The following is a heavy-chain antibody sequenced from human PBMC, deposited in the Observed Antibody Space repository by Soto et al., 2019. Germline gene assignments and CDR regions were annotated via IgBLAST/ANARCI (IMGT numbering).Heavy chain of an antibody. CDR3: ARGWQSSSSKRVCFDY. CDR1: GGSFSGYY. J-gene: IGHJ4*02. D-gene: IGHD6-13*01. V-gene: IGHV4-34*01. Sequence: ASETLSLTCAVYGGSFSGYYWSWIRQPPGKGLEWIGEINHSGSTNYNPPLKSRVTISVDTSKNQFSLKLSSVTAADTAVYYCARGWQSSSSKRVCFDYWGQGTLVTVSS. CDR2: INHSGST.